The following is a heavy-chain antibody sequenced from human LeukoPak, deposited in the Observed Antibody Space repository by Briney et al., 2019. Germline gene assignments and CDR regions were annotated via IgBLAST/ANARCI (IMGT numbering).Heavy chain of an antibody. CDR3: AKLPFSIEELLDY. J-gene: IGHJ4*02. V-gene: IGHV3-23*01. Sequence: PGGSLRLSCAASGFTFYDYGMTWVRQAPGKGLEWVSTISGSGLSTYYADSVKGRFTISRDNSKNTLYLQMNRLRAEDTAVYYCAKLPFSIEELLDYWGQGTLVTVSS. D-gene: IGHD3-10*01. CDR2: ISGSGLST. CDR1: GFTFYDYG.